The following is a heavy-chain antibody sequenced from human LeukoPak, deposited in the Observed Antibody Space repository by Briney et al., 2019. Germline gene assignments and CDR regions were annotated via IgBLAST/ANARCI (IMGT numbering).Heavy chain of an antibody. Sequence: TSSETLSLTCAVYGGSFSGYYWSWIRQPPGKGLEWIGEINHSGSTNYNPSLKSRVTISVDTSKNQFSLKLSSVTAADTAVYYCARDWYYDSSGPIRGRYFDYWGQGTLVTVSS. D-gene: IGHD3-22*01. CDR1: GGSFSGYY. J-gene: IGHJ4*02. CDR3: ARDWYYDSSGPIRGRYFDY. CDR2: INHSGST. V-gene: IGHV4-34*01.